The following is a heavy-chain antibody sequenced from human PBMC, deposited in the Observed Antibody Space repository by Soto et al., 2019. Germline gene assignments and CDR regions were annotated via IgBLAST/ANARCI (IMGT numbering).Heavy chain of an antibody. V-gene: IGHV3-30-3*01. D-gene: IGHD4-4*01. J-gene: IGHJ4*02. CDR3: ATYPPNDYSNYREPWYFDY. CDR1: GFTFSSYA. Sequence: GGSLRLSCAASGFTFSSYAMHWVRQAPGKGLEWVAVISYDGSNKYYADSVKGRFTISRDNSKNTLYLQMNSLRAEDTAVYYCATYPPNDYSNYREPWYFDYWGQGTLVTVSS. CDR2: ISYDGSNK.